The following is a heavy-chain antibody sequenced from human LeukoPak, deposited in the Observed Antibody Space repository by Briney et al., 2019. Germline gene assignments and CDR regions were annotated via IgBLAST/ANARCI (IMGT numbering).Heavy chain of an antibody. J-gene: IGHJ6*03. CDR3: ARDPGLQGNYYMDV. Sequence: GASVKVSCKASGYTFTGYYIHWVRQAPGQGLEWMGWIKPSSGGTNYAQNFQGRVTMTRDTSINTAYMELSRLRSDDTAVYYCARDPGLQGNYYMDVWGKGTTVTVSS. V-gene: IGHV1-2*02. CDR1: GYTFTGYY. CDR2: IKPSSGGT. D-gene: IGHD4-11*01.